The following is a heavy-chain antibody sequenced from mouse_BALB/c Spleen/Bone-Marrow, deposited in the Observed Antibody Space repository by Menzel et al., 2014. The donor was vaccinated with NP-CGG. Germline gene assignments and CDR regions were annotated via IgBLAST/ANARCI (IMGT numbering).Heavy chain of an antibody. V-gene: IGHV1-4*01. D-gene: IGHD1-1*01. Sequence: YWMHWVKQRPGQGLEWIGYINPSTGYTEYNQKFKDKATLTADKSSSTAYMQLSSLTSEDSAVYYCARRAYGGSYGFAYWGQGTLVTVSA. CDR3: ARRAYGGSYGFAY. CDR2: INPSTGYT. J-gene: IGHJ3*01. CDR1: YW.